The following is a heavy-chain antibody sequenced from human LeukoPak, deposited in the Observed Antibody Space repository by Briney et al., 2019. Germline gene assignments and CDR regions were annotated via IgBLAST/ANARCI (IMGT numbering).Heavy chain of an antibody. D-gene: IGHD2-21*01. J-gene: IGHJ5*02. V-gene: IGHV1-2*02. CDR2: INSNSGGT. Sequence: ASVKVSFKTSGYSFTDYYMHWVRQAPGQGLEWMGWINSNSGGTSSAQKFQGRVTMTRDTSISTVYMEVSWLTSDDTAIYYCARADRLHGGPYLIGPWGQGALVTVSS. CDR1: GYSFTDYY. CDR3: ARADRLHGGPYLIGP.